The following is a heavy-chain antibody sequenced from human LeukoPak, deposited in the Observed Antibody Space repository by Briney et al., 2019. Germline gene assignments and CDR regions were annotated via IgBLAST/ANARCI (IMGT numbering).Heavy chain of an antibody. J-gene: IGHJ4*02. CDR2: IRYDGSNK. Sequence: GGSLRLSCAASGFTFSSYGMHWVRQAPGKGLEGVAFIRYDGSNKYYADSVKGRFTISRDNSKNTLDLQMNSLRAEDTAVYYCAKDGDVLGFLEWFNFDYWGQGTLVTVSS. CDR3: AKDGDVLGFLEWFNFDY. CDR1: GFTFSSYG. V-gene: IGHV3-30*02. D-gene: IGHD3-3*02.